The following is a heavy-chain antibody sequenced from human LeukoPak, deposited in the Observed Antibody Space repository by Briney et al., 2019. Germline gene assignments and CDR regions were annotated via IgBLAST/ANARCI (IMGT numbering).Heavy chain of an antibody. J-gene: IGHJ5*02. CDR2: ISGSGGST. CDR1: GFTFSSYA. V-gene: IGHV3-23*01. D-gene: IGHD5-18*01. CDR3: AKDGIVDTAMVNWFDP. Sequence: PRASLRLSCAASGFTFSSYAMSWVRQAPGKGLEWVSAISGSGGSTYYADSVKGRFTISRDNSKNTLYLQMNSLRAEDTAVYYCAKDGIVDTAMVNWFDPWGQGTLVTVSS.